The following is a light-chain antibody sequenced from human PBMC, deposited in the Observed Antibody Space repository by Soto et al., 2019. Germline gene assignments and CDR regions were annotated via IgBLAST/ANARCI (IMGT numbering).Light chain of an antibody. V-gene: IGKV1-5*01. CDR1: QNFNNW. Sequence: DIRMTQSPSTLSAVVEVRVTITGRARQNFNNWLACYQQRPGKAPKLLIYDASGLESGFPSRFSGSGSGTEFTLTISSLQPDDFATYYCQQYKSYSRTFGQGTKLEI. CDR2: DAS. J-gene: IGKJ2*01. CDR3: QQYKSYSRT.